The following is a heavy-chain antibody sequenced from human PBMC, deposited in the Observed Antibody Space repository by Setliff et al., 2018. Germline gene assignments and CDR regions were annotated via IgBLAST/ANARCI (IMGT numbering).Heavy chain of an antibody. CDR2: INIGGGSA. V-gene: IGHV1-46*01. J-gene: IGHJ4*02. CDR3: ARGGLAAANKKGVFEY. Sequence: ASVKVSCKASGYTFTSYYMYWLRQAPGQGPEWMGIINIGGGSASYAQKFQDRVTMTRDTSTNTVYMEVCSLTSDDSAVYYCARGGLAAANKKGVFEYWGQGTLVTVSS. CDR1: GYTFTSYY. D-gene: IGHD6-13*01.